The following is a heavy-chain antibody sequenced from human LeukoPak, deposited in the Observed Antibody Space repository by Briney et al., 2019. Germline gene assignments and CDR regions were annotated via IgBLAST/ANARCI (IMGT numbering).Heavy chain of an antibody. V-gene: IGHV3-21*01. J-gene: IGHJ3*02. Sequence: AXSGFTFSSXXXXWVRQXPGKXXXXXXSISSSSSNTYYADSVKGRFTISRDNAKNSLYLQMNSLRVENTAVYYCAREGVTTVIEAFDIWGQRTMVTVSS. CDR2: ISSSSSNT. D-gene: IGHD4-11*01. CDR1: GFTFSSXX. CDR3: AREGVTTVIEAFDI.